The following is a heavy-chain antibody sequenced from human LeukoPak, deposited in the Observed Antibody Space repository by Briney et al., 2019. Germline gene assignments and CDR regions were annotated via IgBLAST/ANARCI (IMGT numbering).Heavy chain of an antibody. J-gene: IGHJ5*02. V-gene: IGHV1-46*01. CDR2: INPSGGST. D-gene: IGHD6-19*01. CDR3: AGEYSSGWPVDNWFDP. Sequence: ASVKVSCKASGYTFTSYYMHWVRQAPGQGLEWMGIINPSGGSTSYAQKFQGRVTMTRDTSTSTVYMELSSLRSEDTAVYYCAGEYSSGWPVDNWFDPWGQGTLVTVSS. CDR1: GYTFTSYY.